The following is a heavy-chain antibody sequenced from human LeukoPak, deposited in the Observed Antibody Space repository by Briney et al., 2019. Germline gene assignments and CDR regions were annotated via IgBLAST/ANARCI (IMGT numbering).Heavy chain of an antibody. CDR3: ARDIGLRKAAPPGWFDP. CDR1: GFTFSSYW. J-gene: IGHJ5*02. V-gene: IGHV3-7*01. CDR2: IKQDGSEK. Sequence: PGGSLRLSCAASGFTFSSYWMSWVRQAPGKGLEWVASIKQDGSEKYCVDSVKGRFTISRENANHSLYLQMNSLSADDTAVYYCARDIGLRKAAPPGWFDPWGQGALVTVSS. D-gene: IGHD6-6*01.